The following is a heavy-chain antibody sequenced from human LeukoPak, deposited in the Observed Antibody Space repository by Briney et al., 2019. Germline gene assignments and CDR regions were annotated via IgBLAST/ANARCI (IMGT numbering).Heavy chain of an antibody. D-gene: IGHD3-3*01. CDR1: GFTFSNYY. J-gene: IGHJ3*02. CDR2: IKQDGSEK. CDR3: ARDSNDFWSGYYTHDAFDI. V-gene: IGHV3-7*01. Sequence: PGGSLRLPCAASGFTFSNYYMSWVRQAPGKGLEWVANIKQDGSEKYYVDSVKGRFTISRDNAKNSLYLQMNSLRAEDTAVYYCARDSNDFWSGYYTHDAFDIWGQGTMVTVSS.